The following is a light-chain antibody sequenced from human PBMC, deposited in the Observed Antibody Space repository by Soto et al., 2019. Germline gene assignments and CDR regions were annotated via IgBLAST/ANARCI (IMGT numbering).Light chain of an antibody. CDR1: QSVSNN. Sequence: EIVITQSPATLSVSPGERASLSCRASQSVSNNLAWYQQKLGQAPRLLIYHTSTRATGIPARFSGSGSGTEFTLTISSLQSEDFAVYYCQQYNKLPRSFGGGTKVEIK. CDR3: QQYNKLPRS. CDR2: HTS. J-gene: IGKJ4*01. V-gene: IGKV3-15*01.